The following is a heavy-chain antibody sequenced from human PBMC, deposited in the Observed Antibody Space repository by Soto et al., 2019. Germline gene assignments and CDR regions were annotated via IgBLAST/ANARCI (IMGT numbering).Heavy chain of an antibody. CDR2: ISSSSSTI. Sequence: GGSLRLSCAASGFTFSSYSMNWVRQAPGKGLEWVSYISSSSSTIYYADSVNGRFTISRDNDKNSLYLQMNSLRDEDTAVYYCARGTTAGDAFDIWGQGTMVTVSS. J-gene: IGHJ3*02. V-gene: IGHV3-48*02. CDR1: GFTFSSYS. CDR3: ARGTTAGDAFDI. D-gene: IGHD4-17*01.